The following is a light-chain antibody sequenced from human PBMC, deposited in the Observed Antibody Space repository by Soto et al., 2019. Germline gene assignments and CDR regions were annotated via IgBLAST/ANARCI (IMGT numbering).Light chain of an antibody. Sequence: QSVLTQPPSVSGAPGQRVTISCTGSSSNIGAGYDVHWYQQFPGTAPKLLIYGNSTRPSGVPDRFSGSKSGTSASLVITGLEAEDEADYFCHSYDSSLSGYVFGTGTKLTVL. CDR2: GNS. CDR3: HSYDSSLSGYV. V-gene: IGLV1-40*01. J-gene: IGLJ1*01. CDR1: SSNIGAGYD.